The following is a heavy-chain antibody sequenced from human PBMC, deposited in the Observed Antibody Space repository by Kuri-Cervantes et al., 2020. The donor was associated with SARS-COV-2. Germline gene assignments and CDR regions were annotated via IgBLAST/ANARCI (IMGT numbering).Heavy chain of an antibody. CDR1: GGSISSYY. V-gene: IGHV4-4*07. J-gene: IGHJ6*03. D-gene: IGHD2-2*01. CDR3: ARVVPAADEGLYYYYMDV. Sequence: SETLSLTCTVSGGSISSYYWSWIRQPAGKGLEWIGRIYTSGSTNYNPSLKSRVTMSVDTSKNQLSLKLSSVTAADTAVYYCARVVPAADEGLYYYYMDVWGKGTTVTVSS. CDR2: IYTSGST.